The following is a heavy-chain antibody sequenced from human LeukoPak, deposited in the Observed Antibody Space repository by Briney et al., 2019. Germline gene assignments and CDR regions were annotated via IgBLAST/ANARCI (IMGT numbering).Heavy chain of an antibody. D-gene: IGHD2-15*01. J-gene: IGHJ6*02. V-gene: IGHV3-30*18. CDR1: GFTFSSYG. Sequence: GGSLRLSCAASGFTFSSYGMHWVRQAPGKGLEWVAVIPYDGSNKYYADSVKGRFTISRDNSKNTLYLQMNSLRAEDTAVYYCAKDIGSIDYYYGMDVWGQGTTVTVSS. CDR3: AKDIGSIDYYYGMDV. CDR2: IPYDGSNK.